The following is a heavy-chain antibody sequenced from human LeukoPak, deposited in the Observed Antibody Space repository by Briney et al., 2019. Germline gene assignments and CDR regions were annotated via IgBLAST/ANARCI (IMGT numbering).Heavy chain of an antibody. Sequence: GASVKVSCKASGYTFTGYYMHWVRQAPGQGLEWMGWINPNSGGTNYAQKFQGRVTMTRDTSISTAYMELSRLRSDDTAVYYCARDPSTAHHDYSNYGYWGQGTLVTVSS. CDR1: GYTFTGYY. J-gene: IGHJ4*02. D-gene: IGHD4-11*01. V-gene: IGHV1-2*02. CDR2: INPNSGGT. CDR3: ARDPSTAHHDYSNYGY.